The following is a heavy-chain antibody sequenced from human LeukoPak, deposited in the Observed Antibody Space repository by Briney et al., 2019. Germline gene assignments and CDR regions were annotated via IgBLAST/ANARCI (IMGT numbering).Heavy chain of an antibody. CDR1: GGSFGGYY. Sequence: SETLSLTCAVYGGSFGGYYWSWIRQPPGKGLEWIGEINHSGSTNYNPSLKSRVTISVDTSKNQFSLKLSSVTAADTAVYYCARGPLWFGELLKTDWYFDLWGRGTLVTVSS. CDR3: ARGPLWFGELLKTDWYFDL. D-gene: IGHD3-10*01. CDR2: INHSGST. V-gene: IGHV4-34*01. J-gene: IGHJ2*01.